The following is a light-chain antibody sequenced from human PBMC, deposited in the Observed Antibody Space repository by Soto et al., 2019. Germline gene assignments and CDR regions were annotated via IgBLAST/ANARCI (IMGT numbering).Light chain of an antibody. CDR1: SSDVGGYNY. CDR3: SSYAGSSHYV. V-gene: IGLV2-8*01. Sequence: QSVLTQPPSASGSPGQSVTISCTGTSSDVGGYNYISWYQQHPGKAPKLMIYEVSKRPSGVPDRFSGSKSGNTASLTVSGLQAEDEADYFCSSYAGSSHYVFGTGTRSPS. J-gene: IGLJ1*01. CDR2: EVS.